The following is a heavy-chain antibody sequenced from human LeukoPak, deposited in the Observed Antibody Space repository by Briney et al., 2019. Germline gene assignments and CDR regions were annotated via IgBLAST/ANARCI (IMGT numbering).Heavy chain of an antibody. CDR1: GFTFSSYS. CDR2: ISSSSSYI. Sequence: GGSLRLSCAASGFTFSSYSMNWVRQAPGKGLEWVSSISSSSSYIYYTDSVKGRFTISRDNAKNSLYLQMNSLRAEDTAVYYCARDALGGGYYDILTGYYSGAYFDYWGQGTLVTVSS. V-gene: IGHV3-21*01. D-gene: IGHD3-9*01. CDR3: ARDALGGGYYDILTGYYSGAYFDY. J-gene: IGHJ4*02.